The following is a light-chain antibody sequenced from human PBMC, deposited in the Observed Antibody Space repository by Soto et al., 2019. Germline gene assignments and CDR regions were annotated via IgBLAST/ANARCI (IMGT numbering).Light chain of an antibody. CDR1: QSVSGW. J-gene: IGKJ1*01. Sequence: DIVMTQSPDSLAVSLGERATINCESSQSVSGWLAWYQQKPGEAPKLLIYDASALPRGVPSRFSGSGSGTKFTLTIASLQPDDFATYYCQQYETFSGTFGPGTKVDNK. CDR3: QQYETFSGT. CDR2: DAS. V-gene: IGKV1-5*01.